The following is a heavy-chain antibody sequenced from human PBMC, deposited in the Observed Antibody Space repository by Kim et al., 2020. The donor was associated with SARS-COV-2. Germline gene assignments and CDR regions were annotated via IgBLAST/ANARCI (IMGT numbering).Heavy chain of an antibody. J-gene: IGHJ4*02. CDR3: IRDGDSGWALLDS. CDR2: IKKIRLGGTA. Sequence: GGSLRLSCRTSGFTFRDYTMSWVRQAPGKGLEWVGFIKKIRLGGTAEYAASVKGRFTISRDDSTSIAYLHMNSLKTEDTGVYYCIRDGDSGWALLDSWGQGTLVTVSS. D-gene: IGHD6-19*01. CDR1: GFTFRDYT. V-gene: IGHV3-49*04.